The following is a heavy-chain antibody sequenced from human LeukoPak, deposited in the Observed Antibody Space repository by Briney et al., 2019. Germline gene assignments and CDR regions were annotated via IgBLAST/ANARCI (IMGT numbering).Heavy chain of an antibody. CDR1: GSTFNNYG. J-gene: IGHJ6*03. D-gene: IGHD3-10*01. V-gene: IGHV3-30*02. CDR3: AKDSAFYYIDV. Sequence: GGSLRLSCAASGSTFNNYGMHWVRQAPGKGLEWGAFIRYNGNNQYYADSVKGRFTISRDNSKNTLYLQMNSLKGDDTAVYYCAKDSAFYYIDVWGKGTTVIISS. CDR2: IRYNGNNQ.